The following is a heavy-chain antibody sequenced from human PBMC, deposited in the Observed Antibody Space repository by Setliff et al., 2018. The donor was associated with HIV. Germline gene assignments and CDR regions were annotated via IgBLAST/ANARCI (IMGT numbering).Heavy chain of an antibody. D-gene: IGHD3-10*01. Sequence: RASVKVSCKASGYTFISYAIHWVRQAPGQSLEWMGWITGGSGNTKYSEKFQGRVTLTRDTSASTAYMELSSLRSEDTAVYYCARKGSGSSFDFEYWGQGTLVTVS. CDR1: GYTFISYA. CDR2: ITGGSGNT. V-gene: IGHV1-3*01. J-gene: IGHJ4*02. CDR3: ARKGSGSSFDFEY.